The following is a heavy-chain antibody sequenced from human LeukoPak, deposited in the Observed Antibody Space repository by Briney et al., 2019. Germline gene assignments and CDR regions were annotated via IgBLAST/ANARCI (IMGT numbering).Heavy chain of an antibody. CDR1: GGSVSSGSYY. J-gene: IGHJ6*02. D-gene: IGHD6-13*01. CDR3: ASIAAAGYYYYGMDV. V-gene: IGHV4-61*01. Sequence: SETLSLTCTVSGGSVSSGSYYWSWIRQPPGKGLEWIGYIYYSGSTNYNPSLKSRVTISVDTSKNQFSLKLSSVTAADTAVYYCASIAAAGYYYYGMDVWGQGTTVTVSS. CDR2: IYYSGST.